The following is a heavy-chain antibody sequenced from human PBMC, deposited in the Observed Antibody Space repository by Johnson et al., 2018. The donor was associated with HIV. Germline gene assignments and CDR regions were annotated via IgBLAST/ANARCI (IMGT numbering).Heavy chain of an antibody. J-gene: IGHJ3*02. D-gene: IGHD3-10*01. Sequence: MQLVESGGDLVQPGKSLRLSCAASGFTFTNYAMHWVRQAPGKGLEWVSAISGSGGSTYYADSVKGRFTISRDNSKNTLYLQMNSLRAEDTAVYYCAKNRLPDSGDAFDIWGQGTMVTVSS. V-gene: IGHV3-23*04. CDR2: ISGSGGST. CDR1: GFTFTNYA. CDR3: AKNRLPDSGDAFDI.